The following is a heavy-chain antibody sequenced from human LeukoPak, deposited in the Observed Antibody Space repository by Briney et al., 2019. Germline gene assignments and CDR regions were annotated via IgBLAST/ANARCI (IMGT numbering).Heavy chain of an antibody. J-gene: IGHJ4*02. V-gene: IGHV4-59*01. D-gene: IGHD6-13*01. CDR1: GGSISSYY. CDR3: ARESHFLDAAGKYYFDY. CDR2: IYYSGST. Sequence: SETLSLTCTVSGGSISSYYWSWIRQPPGKGLEWIGYIYYSGSTNYNPSLKRRVTISVETSKPQFSLKLSSVTAADTAVYYCARESHFLDAAGKYYFDYWGQGTLVTVSS.